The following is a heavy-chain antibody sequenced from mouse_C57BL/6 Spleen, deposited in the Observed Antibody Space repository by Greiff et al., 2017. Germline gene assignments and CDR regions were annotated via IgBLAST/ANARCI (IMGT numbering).Heavy chain of an antibody. D-gene: IGHD1-1*01. CDR1: GFTFSDFY. CDR2: SRNKANDYTT. Sequence: EVQLQESGGGLVQSGRSLRLSCATSGFTFSDFYMEWVRQAPGKGLEWIAASRNKANDYTTEYSASVKGRFIVSRDTSQSIRYLQMNALRAEDTAIYYCARDAGPYDGSVFACWGQGTLVTVSA. CDR3: ARDAGPYDGSVFAC. V-gene: IGHV7-1*01. J-gene: IGHJ3*01.